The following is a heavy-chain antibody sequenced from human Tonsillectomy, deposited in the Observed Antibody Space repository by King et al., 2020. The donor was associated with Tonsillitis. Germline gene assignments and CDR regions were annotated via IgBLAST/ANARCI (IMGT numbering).Heavy chain of an antibody. J-gene: IGHJ3*02. CDR1: GFTFSSYW. Sequence: QLVQSGGGLVQPGGSLRLSCAASGFTFSSYWMSWVRQAPGKGLEWVANIKQDGSEKYYVDSVKGRFTISRDNAKNSLYLQMNSLRAEDTAVYYCAGGAVTMVRGARDAFDIWGQGTMVTVSS. V-gene: IGHV3-7*01. D-gene: IGHD3-10*01. CDR3: AGGAVTMVRGARDAFDI. CDR2: IKQDGSEK.